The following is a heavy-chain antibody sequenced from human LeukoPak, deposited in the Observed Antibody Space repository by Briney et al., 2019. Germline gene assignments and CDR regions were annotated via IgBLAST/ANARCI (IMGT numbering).Heavy chain of an antibody. D-gene: IGHD6-19*01. CDR2: INPNSGDT. CDR3: ARAVAGPFDY. CDR1: GYTFTGYH. J-gene: IGHJ4*02. V-gene: IGHV1-2*02. Sequence: ASVKVSSKASGYTFTGYHIHWVRQAPGQGLEWMGWINPNSGDTNYAQKFQGRVTMTRDTSISTAYMEVTMLRSDDTAVYFCARAVAGPFDYWGQGTLVTVSS.